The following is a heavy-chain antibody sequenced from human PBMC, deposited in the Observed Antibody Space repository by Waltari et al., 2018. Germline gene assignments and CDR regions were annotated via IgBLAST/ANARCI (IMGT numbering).Heavy chain of an antibody. D-gene: IGHD3-22*01. CDR1: GFTFRSHW. CDR3: ARPLYCSDSSGYYPTYYFDS. J-gene: IGHJ4*02. CDR2: INSDGSAT. V-gene: IGHV3-74*01. Sequence: EVQLVESGGGLVQPGGSLRLSCVVSGFTFRSHWMHWVRQVPGKGLVWASRINSDGSATSYADSVKGRFTISRDNAKSTLYLQMNNLRDEDTAVYYCARPLYCSDSSGYYPTYYFDSWGQGTLVTVSS.